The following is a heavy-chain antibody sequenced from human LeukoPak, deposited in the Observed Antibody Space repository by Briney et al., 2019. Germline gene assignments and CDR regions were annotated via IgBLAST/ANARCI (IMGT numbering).Heavy chain of an antibody. CDR2: IYTSGST. V-gene: IGHV4-4*09. CDR1: GGSFSGYY. D-gene: IGHD6-13*01. J-gene: IGHJ4*02. Sequence: SETLSLTCTVSGGSFSGYYWSWIRQPPGKGLEWIGYIYTSGSTNYNPSLKSRVTISVDTSKNQFSLRLSSVTAADTAVYYCARAYSSWPIDYWGQGTLVTVSS. CDR3: ARAYSSWPIDY.